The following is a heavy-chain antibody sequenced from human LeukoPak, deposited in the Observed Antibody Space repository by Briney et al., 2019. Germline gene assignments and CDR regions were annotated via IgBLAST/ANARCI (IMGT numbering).Heavy chain of an antibody. CDR3: AKDWRAYCGDDCYSYFDY. Sequence: TGGSLRLSCAASQFTFSSYGMHWVRQAPGKGLEWVTFIRYDGTKKYVDSVKGRFTISRDNSKNTLYLQMNSLRAEDTAVYYCAKDWRAYCGDDCYSYFDYWGQGTLVIVSS. D-gene: IGHD2-21*02. V-gene: IGHV3-30*02. CDR2: IRYDGTKK. CDR1: QFTFSSYG. J-gene: IGHJ4*02.